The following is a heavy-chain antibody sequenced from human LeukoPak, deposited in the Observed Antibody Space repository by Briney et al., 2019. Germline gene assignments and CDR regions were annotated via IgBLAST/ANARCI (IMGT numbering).Heavy chain of an antibody. J-gene: IGHJ4*02. CDR2: INHSGST. D-gene: IGHD4-17*01. Sequence: SETLSLTCAVYGGSFSGYYWGWIRQPPGKGLEWIGEINHSGSTNYNPSLKSRVTISVDTSKNQFSLKLSSVTAADTAVYYCARGTVTYYFDYWGQGTLVTVSS. V-gene: IGHV4-34*01. CDR3: ARGTVTYYFDY. CDR1: GGSFSGYY.